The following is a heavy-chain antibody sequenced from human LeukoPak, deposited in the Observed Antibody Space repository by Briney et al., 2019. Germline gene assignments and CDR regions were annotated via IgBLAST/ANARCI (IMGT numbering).Heavy chain of an antibody. CDR1: GGSISSHY. CDR2: IYYSGST. D-gene: IGHD6-6*01. J-gene: IGHJ6*03. V-gene: IGHV4-59*11. Sequence: SETLSLTRTVSGGSISSHYWSWIRQPPGKGLEWIGYIYYSGSTNYNPSLKSRVTISVDTSKNQFSLKLSSVTAADTAVYYCARSSSPAYYYYMDVWGKGTTVTVSS. CDR3: ARSSSPAYYYYMDV.